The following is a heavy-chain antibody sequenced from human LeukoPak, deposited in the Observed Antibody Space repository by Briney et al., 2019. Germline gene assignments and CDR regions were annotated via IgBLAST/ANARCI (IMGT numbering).Heavy chain of an antibody. CDR1: GFTFSSYS. CDR2: ISSSSSYI. CDR3: ARGPYYYDRSGYFDY. D-gene: IGHD3-22*01. V-gene: IGHV3-21*04. J-gene: IGHJ4*02. Sequence: PGGSLRLSCAASGFTFSSYSMNWVRQAPGKGLEWVSSISSSSSYIHSADSVRGRFTISRDNAKNSLFLQMNSLRAEDTAVYYCARGPYYYDRSGYFDYWGQGTLVTVSS.